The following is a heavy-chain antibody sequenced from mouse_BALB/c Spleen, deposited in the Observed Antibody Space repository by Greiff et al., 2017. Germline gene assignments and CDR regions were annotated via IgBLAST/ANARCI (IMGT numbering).Heavy chain of an antibody. CDR1: GYTFTSYT. CDR2: INPSSGYT. V-gene: IGHV1-4*02. J-gene: IGHJ4*01. CDR3: ARYGGNYLYAMDY. Sequence: VQLQQSAAELARPGASVKMSCKASGYTFTSYTMHWVKQRPGQGLEWIGYINPSSGYTEYNQKFKDKTTLTADKSSSTAYMQLSSLTSEDSAVYYCARYGGNYLYAMDYWGQGTSVTVSS. D-gene: IGHD1-1*02.